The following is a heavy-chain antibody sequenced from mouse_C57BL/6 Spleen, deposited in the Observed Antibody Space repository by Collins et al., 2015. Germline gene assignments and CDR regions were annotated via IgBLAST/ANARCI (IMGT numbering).Heavy chain of an antibody. CDR1: GYTFTSYW. Sequence: QVQLQQPGAELVKPGASVKLSCKASGYTFTSYWMHWVKQRPGQGLEWIGMIHPNSGSTNYNEKFKSKATLTVDKSSSTAYMQLSSLTSEDSAVYYCARSYYGTRYFDVWGTGTTVTVSS. CDR3: ARSYYGTRYFDV. D-gene: IGHD1-1*01. CDR2: IHPNSGST. J-gene: IGHJ1*03. V-gene: IGHV1-64*01.